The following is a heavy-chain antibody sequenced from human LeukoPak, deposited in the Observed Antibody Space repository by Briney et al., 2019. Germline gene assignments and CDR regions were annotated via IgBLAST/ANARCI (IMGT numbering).Heavy chain of an antibody. V-gene: IGHV3-48*03. Sequence: GGSLRLSCAASGFTFSSYEMNWVRQAPGKGLEWVSYISNSGSIIHYADSVKGRFTISRDNAKNSLNVQMNSLRAEDTAVYYCARATAYSYLFDYWGQGTLFTVSS. CDR2: ISNSGSII. CDR3: ARATAYSYLFDY. D-gene: IGHD5-18*01. CDR1: GFTFSSYE. J-gene: IGHJ4*02.